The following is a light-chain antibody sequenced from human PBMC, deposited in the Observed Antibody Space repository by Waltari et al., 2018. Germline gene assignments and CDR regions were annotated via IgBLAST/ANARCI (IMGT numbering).Light chain of an antibody. CDR1: SSDVGAYDY. Sequence: QSVLTQPRSVSGSPGQSVALSCTGTSSDVGAYDYVSWYQQYPGKAPTVMFYGVYKRPSGVPRRFAGSKSGNAASLTISGLQAEDEADYYCCSYANAKWVFGGGTRLTVL. V-gene: IGLV2-11*01. CDR2: GVY. CDR3: CSYANAKWV. J-gene: IGLJ3*02.